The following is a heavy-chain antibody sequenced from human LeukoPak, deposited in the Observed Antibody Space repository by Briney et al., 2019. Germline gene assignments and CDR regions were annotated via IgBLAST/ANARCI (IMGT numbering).Heavy chain of an antibody. D-gene: IGHD2-8*02. CDR1: GYTFTSYG. CDR3: ARLRAILGTVLDYYYYYMDV. J-gene: IGHJ6*03. Sequence: GASVKVSCKASGYTFTSYGISWVRQAPGQGLEWMGWISAYNGNTNYAQKLQGRVTMTTDTSTSTACMELRSLRSDDTAVYYCARLRAILGTVLDYYYYYMDVWGKGATVTVSS. CDR2: ISAYNGNT. V-gene: IGHV1-18*01.